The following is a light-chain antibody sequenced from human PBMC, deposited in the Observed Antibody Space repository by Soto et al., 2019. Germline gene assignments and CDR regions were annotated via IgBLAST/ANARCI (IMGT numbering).Light chain of an antibody. CDR3: ISYTSSSTWV. J-gene: IGLJ3*02. Sequence: QSALTQPASVSGSPGQSITISCTGNSSDVGGYNYVSWFQQHPGKVPKLMIYEVSNRPSGVSNRFSGSKSGNTASLTISGLQAEDEADYYCISYTSSSTWVFGGGTKLTVL. V-gene: IGLV2-14*01. CDR2: EVS. CDR1: SSDVGGYNY.